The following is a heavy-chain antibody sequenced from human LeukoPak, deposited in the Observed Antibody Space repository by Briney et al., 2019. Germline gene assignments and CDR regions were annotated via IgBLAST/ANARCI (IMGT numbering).Heavy chain of an antibody. CDR3: AKDTSQYYYDSSGFSAFFDY. CDR1: GFTFSTYA. Sequence: TGGSLRLSCAASGFTFSTYAMHWVRQAPGKGLEYVSTISSNGGTTYYANSVKGRFTISRDNSKNTLYLQMGSLRPEDMAVYYCAKDTSQYYYDSSGFSAFFDYWGQGTLVTVSS. J-gene: IGHJ4*02. CDR2: ISSNGGTT. D-gene: IGHD3-22*01. V-gene: IGHV3-64*01.